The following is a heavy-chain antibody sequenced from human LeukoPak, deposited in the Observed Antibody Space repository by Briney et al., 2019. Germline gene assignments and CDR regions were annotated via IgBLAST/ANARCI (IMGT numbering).Heavy chain of an antibody. V-gene: IGHV1-18*01. J-gene: IGHJ4*02. D-gene: IGHD5-24*01. CDR2: ISAYNGNR. CDR3: ARVGDGYNFNYYY. Sequence: ASVKVSCKASGYTFTDFGISWVRQAPGQGLEWMGWISAYNGNRNYVQKFQDRVTMTTDTSTSTAYMELRSLRSDDTAVYYCARVGDGYNFNYYYWGQGTLVTVSS. CDR1: GYTFTDFG.